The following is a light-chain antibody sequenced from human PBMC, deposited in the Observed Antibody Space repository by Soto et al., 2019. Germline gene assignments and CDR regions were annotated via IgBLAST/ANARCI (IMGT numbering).Light chain of an antibody. J-gene: IGKJ1*01. CDR3: KQYGSSPQT. CDR1: QSFRGL. CDR2: GAA. V-gene: IGKV3-20*01. Sequence: EVVLTQSPVTLSLSPGERATLSCRASQSFRGLLAWYQQKPGQAPRLLIYGAASRAAGIPDRFSGSGSGTDFTLTISRLEPEDFAVYYCKQYGSSPQTFGQGTKVDIK.